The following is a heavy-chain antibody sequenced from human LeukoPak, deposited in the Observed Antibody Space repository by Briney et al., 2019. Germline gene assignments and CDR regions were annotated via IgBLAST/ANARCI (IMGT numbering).Heavy chain of an antibody. CDR3: ATTRGYSYGYGMDV. CDR1: GGSISSYY. Sequence: SETLSLTCTVSGGSISSYYWSWIRQPPGKGLDWIGYIYYSGSTNYNPSLKSRVTISVDTSKNQFSLKLSSVTAADTAVYYCATTRGYSYGYGMDVWGKGATVTVSS. J-gene: IGHJ6*03. V-gene: IGHV4-59*08. CDR2: IYYSGST. D-gene: IGHD5-18*01.